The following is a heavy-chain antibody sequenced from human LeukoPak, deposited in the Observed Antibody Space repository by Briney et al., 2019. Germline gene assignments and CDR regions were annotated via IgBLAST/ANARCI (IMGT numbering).Heavy chain of an antibody. D-gene: IGHD3-9*01. J-gene: IGHJ4*02. CDR2: ISSSNSTI. CDR3: ARSLGIIAGRPRDWLRFDY. V-gene: IGHV3-48*01. CDR1: GFTFSSYS. Sequence: GGSLRLSCAASGFTFSSYSMNWVRQAPGKGLEWVSFISSSNSTIYYADSVKGRFTISRDTASNSLYLQMNSLRAEDTAVYYCARSLGIIAGRPRDWLRFDYWGPGTLVTVSS.